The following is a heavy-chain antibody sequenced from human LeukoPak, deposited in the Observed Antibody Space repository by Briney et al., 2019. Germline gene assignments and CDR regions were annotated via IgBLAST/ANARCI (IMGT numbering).Heavy chain of an antibody. Sequence: NPSETLSLTCTVSVGSISSGDYYWSWIRQLPGKGLEWIGYIYYSGSTYYNPSLKSRVTISVDTSKNQFSLQLSSVTAADTAVYYCARFGFDSSRGDFDYWGQATMLTVSS. J-gene: IGHJ4*02. D-gene: IGHD3-22*01. CDR1: VGSISSGDYY. V-gene: IGHV4-30-4*01. CDR3: ARFGFDSSRGDFDY. CDR2: IYYSGST.